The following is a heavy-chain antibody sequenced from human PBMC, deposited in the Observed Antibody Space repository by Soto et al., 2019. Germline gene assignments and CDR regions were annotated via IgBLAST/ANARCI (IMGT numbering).Heavy chain of an antibody. CDR1: GGSFSGYY. CDR3: ARLKVRGVIYYYYGMDV. J-gene: IGHJ6*02. CDR2: INHSGST. Sequence: SETLSLTCAVYGGSFSGYYWSWIRQPPGKGLEWIGEINHSGSTNYNPSLKSRVTISVDTSKNQFSLKLSSVTAADTAVYYCARLKVRGVIYYYYGMDVWGQGTTVTVSS. V-gene: IGHV4-34*01. D-gene: IGHD3-10*01.